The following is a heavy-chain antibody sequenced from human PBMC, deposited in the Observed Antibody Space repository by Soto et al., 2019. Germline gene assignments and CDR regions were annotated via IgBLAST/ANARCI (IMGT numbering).Heavy chain of an antibody. Sequence: GGSLRLSCAASGFTFSNYTMHWVRQAPGKGLEWVAVISYDGSNTYYADSVKGRFTISRDNSKNTLSLRMDSLRADDTAVYFCARRPVTYYFDYWGQGTLVTVSS. CDR3: ARRPVTYYFDY. CDR2: ISYDGSNT. CDR1: GFTFSNYT. J-gene: IGHJ4*02. V-gene: IGHV3-30-3*01. D-gene: IGHD4-17*01.